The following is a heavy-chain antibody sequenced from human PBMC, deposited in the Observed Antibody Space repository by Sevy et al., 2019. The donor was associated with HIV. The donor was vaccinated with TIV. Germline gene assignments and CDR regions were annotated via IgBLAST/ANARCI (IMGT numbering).Heavy chain of an antibody. CDR1: GGTFSSYA. Sequence: ASVKVSCKASGGTFSSYAISWVRQAPGQGLEWMGGIIPIFGTANYAQKFQGRVTITADESTSTAYMELSSLRSEDTAVYYCARDTYSTGYDFWSGRQGRPQGVNWFYPWGQGTLVTVSS. CDR3: ARDTYSTGYDFWSGRQGRPQGVNWFYP. CDR2: IIPIFGTA. J-gene: IGHJ5*02. V-gene: IGHV1-69*13. D-gene: IGHD3-3*01.